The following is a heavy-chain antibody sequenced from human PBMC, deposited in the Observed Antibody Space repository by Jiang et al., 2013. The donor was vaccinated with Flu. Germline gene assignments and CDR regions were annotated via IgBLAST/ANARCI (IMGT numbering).Heavy chain of an antibody. Sequence: VQLVESGGGVVQPGRSLRLSCAASGFTFSSYGMHWVRQAPGKGLEWVAVISYDGSNKYYADSVKGRFTISRDNSKNTLYLQMNSLRAEDTAVYYCAKDSSDYGEGYYGM. CDR2: ISYDGSNK. CDR3: AKDSSDYGEGYYGM. CDR1: GFTFSSYG. D-gene: IGHD4-17*01. J-gene: IGHJ6*01. V-gene: IGHV3-30*18.